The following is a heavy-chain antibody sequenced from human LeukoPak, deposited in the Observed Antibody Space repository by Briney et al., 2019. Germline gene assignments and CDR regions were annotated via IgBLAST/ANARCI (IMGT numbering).Heavy chain of an antibody. D-gene: IGHD3-3*01. V-gene: IGHV3-20*04. CDR2: INWNGGST. CDR3: ARGGISIFGVVIYMDV. J-gene: IGHJ6*03. CDR1: GFTFDDYA. Sequence: GGSLRLSCAASGFTFDDYAMHWVRQAPGKGLEWVSGINWNGGSTGYADSVKGRFTISRDNAKNSLSLQMNSLRVEDTALYYCARGGISIFGVVIYMDVWGKGTTVTVSS.